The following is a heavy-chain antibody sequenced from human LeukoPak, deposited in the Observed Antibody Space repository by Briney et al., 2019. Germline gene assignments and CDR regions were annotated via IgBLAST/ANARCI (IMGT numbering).Heavy chain of an antibody. Sequence: PGGSLRLSCAASGFTFSSYAMSWVRQAPGKGLEWVSSISISSRYIYYADSVKGRFTISRDNAKTSLYLQMNSLRAEDTAVYYCAPLGVLISGYRAFDIWGQGTMVAVSS. V-gene: IGHV3-21*01. J-gene: IGHJ3*02. CDR1: GFTFSSYA. CDR2: ISISSRYI. CDR3: APLGVLISGYRAFDI. D-gene: IGHD3-3*01.